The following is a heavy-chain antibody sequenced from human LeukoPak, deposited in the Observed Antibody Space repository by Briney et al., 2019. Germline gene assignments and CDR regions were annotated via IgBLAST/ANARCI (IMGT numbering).Heavy chain of an antibody. V-gene: IGHV4-59*08. J-gene: IGHJ3*02. Sequence: PSETLFLTCTVSGGSVSSYYWSWIRQPPGKGLEWIGYIYHSGSAYYSPSLKSRVTISLDTSNNELSLRLSSVTAADTAIYYCARQKIVVVVAATPGAFDIWGQGTLVTVSS. CDR1: GGSVSSYY. D-gene: IGHD2-15*01. CDR3: ARQKIVVVVAATPGAFDI. CDR2: IYHSGSA.